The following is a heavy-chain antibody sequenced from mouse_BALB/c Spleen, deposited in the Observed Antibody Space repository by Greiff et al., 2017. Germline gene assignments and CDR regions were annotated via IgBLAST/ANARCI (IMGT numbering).Heavy chain of an antibody. CDR1: GFTFSSYG. CDR3: ARNYYGSRDYAMDY. CDR2: INSNGGST. D-gene: IGHD1-1*01. Sequence: VKVVESGGGLVQPGGSLKLSCAASGFTFSSYGMSWVRQTPDKRLELVATINSNGGSTYYPDSVKGRFTISRDNAKNTLYLQMSSLKSEDTAMYYCARNYYGSRDYAMDYWGQGTSVTVSS. V-gene: IGHV5-6-3*01. J-gene: IGHJ4*01.